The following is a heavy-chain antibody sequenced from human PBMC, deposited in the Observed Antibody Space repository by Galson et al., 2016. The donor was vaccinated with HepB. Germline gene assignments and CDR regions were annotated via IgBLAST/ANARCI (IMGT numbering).Heavy chain of an antibody. V-gene: IGHV3-7*01. Sequence: SLRLSCAAPGITFSRYWMTWVRQSPGKGLEWVANINQDGSEKSYGDSVKGRFTSSRDSSNNSLLLEMNNLRAEDTAVYYCVRGGYVSSWYWVYWGQGTLVPVSS. CDR2: INQDGSEK. D-gene: IGHD6-13*01. CDR1: GITFSRYW. CDR3: VRGGYVSSWYWVY. J-gene: IGHJ4*02.